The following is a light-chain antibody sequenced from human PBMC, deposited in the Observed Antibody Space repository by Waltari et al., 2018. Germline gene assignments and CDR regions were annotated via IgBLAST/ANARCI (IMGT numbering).Light chain of an antibody. CDR1: SSDVGSYDL. CDR3: CSYAGSNWV. CDR2: EGS. Sequence: QSALTQPASVSGSPGQSITISCTATSSDVGSYDLVSWYQQHPGRAPKLMIYEGSKRPSGVSNRFSGSKSGNTASLTISGRQAEDEADYYCCSYAGSNWVFGGGTKLTVL. V-gene: IGLV2-23*01. J-gene: IGLJ3*02.